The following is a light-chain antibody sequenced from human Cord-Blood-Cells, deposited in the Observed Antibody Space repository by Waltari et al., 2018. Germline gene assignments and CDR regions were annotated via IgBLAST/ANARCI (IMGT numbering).Light chain of an antibody. CDR3: CSYAGSSTVV. Sequence: QSALTQPASVSGSPGQSTTIPCTGTSSDVGRYNLVSWYQRHPGKAPKLMIYEGSKRPSGVSNRFSGSKSGNTASLTISGLQAEDEADYYCCSYAGSSTVVFGGGTKLTVL. V-gene: IGLV2-23*01. J-gene: IGLJ2*01. CDR1: SSDVGRYNL. CDR2: EGS.